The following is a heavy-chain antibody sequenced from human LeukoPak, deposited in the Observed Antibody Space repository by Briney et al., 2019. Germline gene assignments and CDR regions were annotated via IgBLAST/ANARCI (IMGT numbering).Heavy chain of an antibody. V-gene: IGHV5-51*01. CDR1: GYIITTYW. D-gene: IGHD3-22*01. J-gene: IGHJ4*02. CDR2: IYPGDSDN. CDR3: ARQFRDSSGYYSYYFDY. Sequence: PGASLKISCKGSGYIITTYWIGWVRQLPGRGLEWMGIIYPGDSDNRYSPSFQGKVTISADKSISTAHLQWSSLKASDTAMYYCARQFRDSSGYYSYYFDYWGQGTLVTVSS.